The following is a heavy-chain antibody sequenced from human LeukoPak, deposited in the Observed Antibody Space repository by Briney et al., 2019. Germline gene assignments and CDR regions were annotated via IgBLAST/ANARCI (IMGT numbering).Heavy chain of an antibody. CDR3: ARESLRVVGATTVDS. Sequence: GGSLRLSCAASGFTFSSYSMNWVRQAPGKGLERVSYISSGGSTIYYADSVKGRFTISRDNAKNSLYLQMNSLRDEDTAVYYCARESLRVVGATTVDSWGQGTLVTVSS. J-gene: IGHJ4*02. CDR1: GFTFSSYS. D-gene: IGHD1-26*01. V-gene: IGHV3-48*02. CDR2: ISSGGSTI.